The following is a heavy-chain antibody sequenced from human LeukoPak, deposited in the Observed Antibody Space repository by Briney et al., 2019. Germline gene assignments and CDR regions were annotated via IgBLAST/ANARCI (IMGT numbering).Heavy chain of an antibody. CDR2: FKYDGSAT. V-gene: IGHV3-74*01. CDR1: GFTFSNYW. CDR3: VSGSLQSGYNFDY. Sequence: RSGGSLRLSCAASGFTFSNYWMHWIRQVPGKGLVWVSHFKYDGSATNYADSVKGRFTISRDNAKNTLYLQMNSLRAEDTAVYYCVSGSLQSGYNFDYWGQGALVTVSS. J-gene: IGHJ4*02. D-gene: IGHD3-3*01.